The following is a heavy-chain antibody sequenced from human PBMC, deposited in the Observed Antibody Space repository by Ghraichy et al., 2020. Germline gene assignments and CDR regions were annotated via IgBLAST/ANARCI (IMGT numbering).Heavy chain of an antibody. CDR2: IYSGGST. CDR1: GFTVSSNY. V-gene: IGHV3-53*01. CDR3: AREVPNYYDSRGNSQSAEYFQH. Sequence: GESLNISCAASGFTVSSNYMSWVRQAPGKGLKWVSVIYSGGSTYYADSVKGRFTISRDNSKNTLYLQMNSLRAEDTAVYYCAREVPNYYDSRGNSQSAEYFQHWGQGTLVTVSS. D-gene: IGHD3-22*01. J-gene: IGHJ1*01.